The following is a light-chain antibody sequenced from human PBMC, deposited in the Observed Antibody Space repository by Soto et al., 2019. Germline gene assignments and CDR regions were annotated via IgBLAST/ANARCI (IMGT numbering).Light chain of an antibody. V-gene: IGKV3-11*01. J-gene: IGKJ1*01. CDR2: DAS. Sequence: EIVMTQSPATLSVSPGERATLSCRASHSVRSSLAWYQQKPGQAPRLLIYDASVRATGIPARFSGSGSGTDFTLTISRLQPEDIAMYYCQQSSNWPPWTFGRGTRVEI. CDR3: QQSSNWPPWT. CDR1: HSVRSS.